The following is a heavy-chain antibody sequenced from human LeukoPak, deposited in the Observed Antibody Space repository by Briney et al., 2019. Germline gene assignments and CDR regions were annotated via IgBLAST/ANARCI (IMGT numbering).Heavy chain of an antibody. CDR2: IYYSGST. Sequence: SETLSLTCTVSGGSISSGDYYWSWIRQPPGKGLEWIWYIYYSGSTNYNPSLKSRVTISVDTSKNQFSLKLSSVTAADTAVYYCAAYNCSGGSCYWAYWGQGTLVTVSS. D-gene: IGHD2-15*01. CDR1: GGSISSGDYY. J-gene: IGHJ4*02. CDR3: AAYNCSGGSCYWAY. V-gene: IGHV4-61*08.